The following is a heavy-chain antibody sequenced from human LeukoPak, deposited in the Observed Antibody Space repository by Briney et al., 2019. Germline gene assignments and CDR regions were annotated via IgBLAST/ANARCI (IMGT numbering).Heavy chain of an antibody. D-gene: IGHD6-13*01. V-gene: IGHV5-51*01. CDR3: ARLVYSSSWYVGYFDY. CDR1: GYSFTSYW. CDR2: IYPGDSDT. J-gene: IGHJ4*02. Sequence: GESLKISCKGSGYSFTSYWIGWVRQMPGKGLEWMGIIYPGDSDTRYSPSFQGQVTISADKSISTAYLQWSSLKASDTAMYYCARLVYSSSWYVGYFDYWGQGTLVTVSS.